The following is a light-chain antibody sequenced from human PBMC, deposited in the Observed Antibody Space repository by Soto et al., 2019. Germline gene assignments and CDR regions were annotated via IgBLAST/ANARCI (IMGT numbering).Light chain of an antibody. CDR2: KAS. Sequence: DIQMTQSPSTLSASVGDRVTITCRASQSISSWLAWYQQKPGKAPKLLIYKASSLESGVPSRFSGSGSGTEFTLTISRLQPDDFATEYCQQYNSYAVTFGPGTKVDIK. J-gene: IGKJ3*01. V-gene: IGKV1-5*03. CDR3: QQYNSYAVT. CDR1: QSISSW.